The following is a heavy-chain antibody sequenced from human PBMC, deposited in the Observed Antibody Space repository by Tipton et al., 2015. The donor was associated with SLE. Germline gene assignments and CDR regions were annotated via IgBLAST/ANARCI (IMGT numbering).Heavy chain of an antibody. Sequence: TLSLTCTVSGGSISSSSYYWGWIRQPPGKGLEWIGYIYYSGSTYYNPSLKSRVTISVDTSKNQFSLKLSSVTAADTAVYYCARVRNDYGRYYFDYWGQGTLVTVSS. CDR1: GGSISSSSYY. CDR3: ARVRNDYGRYYFDY. J-gene: IGHJ4*02. D-gene: IGHD4-17*01. V-gene: IGHV4-30-4*08. CDR2: IYYSGST.